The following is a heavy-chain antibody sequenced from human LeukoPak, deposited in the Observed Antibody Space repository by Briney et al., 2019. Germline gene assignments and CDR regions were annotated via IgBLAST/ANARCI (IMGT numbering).Heavy chain of an antibody. J-gene: IGHJ4*02. CDR2: INTDGSDT. CDR3: ARRGEDGFGYRY. Sequence: GGSLRLSCVVSGSTFSNYWMHWVRQAPRKRLVCVSRINTDGSDTSYVDSVRGRFTVSRDNAKNTLYLQMNSLRSEGTAVYYCARRGEDGFGYRYWGQGTLVTVSS. D-gene: IGHD5-12*01. V-gene: IGHV3-74*01. CDR1: GSTFSNYW.